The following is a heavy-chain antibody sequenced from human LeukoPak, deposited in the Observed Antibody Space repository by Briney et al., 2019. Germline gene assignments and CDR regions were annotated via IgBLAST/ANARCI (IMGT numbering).Heavy chain of an antibody. D-gene: IGHD5-18*01. V-gene: IGHV6-1*01. CDR1: GDSVSRNSAA. J-gene: IGHJ5*02. CDR3: ARRGRSYVQKGWFDP. Sequence: LSQTLSLTCAISGDSVSRNSAAWNWIRQSPSRGLEWLGRTYYRSKWYNDYAVSVKSRISISPDTSKNQFSLQLNSVTAADTAVYYCARRGRSYVQKGWFDPWGQGTLVTVSS. CDR2: TYYRSKWYN.